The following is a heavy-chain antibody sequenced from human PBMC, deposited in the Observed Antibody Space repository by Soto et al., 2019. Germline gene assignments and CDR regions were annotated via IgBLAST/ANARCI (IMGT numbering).Heavy chain of an antibody. Sequence: QVHLVQSGAEVKKPGASVKVSCKCSGYTFTSYGITWVRQAPGQGLEWMGWISAHNDNTDYAQKLQCRVTVTRDTSTSTAYMELRSLRSDDTAVYYCARGRYGDYWGQGALVTVSS. V-gene: IGHV1-18*01. D-gene: IGHD1-1*01. CDR1: GYTFTSYG. CDR3: ARGRYGDY. CDR2: ISAHNDNT. J-gene: IGHJ4*02.